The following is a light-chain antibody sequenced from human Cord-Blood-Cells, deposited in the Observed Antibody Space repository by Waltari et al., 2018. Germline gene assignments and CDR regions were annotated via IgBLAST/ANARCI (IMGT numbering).Light chain of an antibody. CDR1: SSDVGGHNY. CDR2: DVS. Sequence: QSALTQPRSVSGSPGQSVTISCTGTSSDVGGHNYVSWYQQHPGKAPKLMIYDVSKRPSGVPDRFSGSKSGNTASLTISGLQAEDEADYYCCSYAGSYWVFGGGTKLTVL. V-gene: IGLV2-11*01. CDR3: CSYAGSYWV. J-gene: IGLJ3*02.